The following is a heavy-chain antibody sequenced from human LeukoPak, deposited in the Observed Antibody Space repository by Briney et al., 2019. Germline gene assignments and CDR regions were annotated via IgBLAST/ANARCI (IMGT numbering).Heavy chain of an antibody. D-gene: IGHD6-19*01. V-gene: IGHV3-21*01. CDR2: ISSSSSYI. CDR3: ARDFPIAVARSSDY. CDR1: GFTFSSYS. Sequence: GGSLRLSCAASGFTFSSYSMNWVRQAPGKGLEWVSSISSSSSYIYYADSVKGRFTISRDNAKNSLYLQMNSLRAEDTAVYYCARDFPIAVARSSDYWGQGTLVTVSS. J-gene: IGHJ4*02.